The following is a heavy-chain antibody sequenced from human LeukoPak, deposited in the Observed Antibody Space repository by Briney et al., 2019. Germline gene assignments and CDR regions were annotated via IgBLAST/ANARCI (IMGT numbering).Heavy chain of an antibody. D-gene: IGHD1-1*01. J-gene: IGHJ5*02. CDR1: PYTFNKYY. CDR3: ARDSVELERRNWFDP. V-gene: IGHV1-46*02. CDR2: INPSGRSA. Sequence: ASVKVSCKASPYTFNKYYIHWVRQAPGQGLEWMGVINPSGRSASYAQRFRGRVTMTRDTSASTVYMDLSSLTSDDTAVYYCARDSVELERRNWFDPWGQGTLVTVSS.